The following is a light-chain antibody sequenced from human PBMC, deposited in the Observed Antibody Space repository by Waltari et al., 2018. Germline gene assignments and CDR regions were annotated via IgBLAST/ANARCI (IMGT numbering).Light chain of an antibody. J-gene: IGKJ4*01. CDR1: PSISSW. Sequence: DIQMTQSPSTLSASVGDRVTITCRASPSISSWLAWYQQKPGKPPKLLIYKASSLESGVPSRFSGSGSGTEFTLTINSLQPDDFATYYCQHYYSYPLTFGGGTKVEIK. V-gene: IGKV1-5*03. CDR2: KAS. CDR3: QHYYSYPLT.